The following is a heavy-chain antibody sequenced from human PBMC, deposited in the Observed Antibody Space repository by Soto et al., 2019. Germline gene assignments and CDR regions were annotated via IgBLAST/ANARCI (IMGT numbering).Heavy chain of an antibody. Sequence: KGLEWMGIIYPGDSDTRYSPSFQGQVTISADKSISTAYLQWSSLKASDTAMYYCARTPYGSGSSYYGMDVWGQGTTVTVSS. CDR2: IYPGDSDT. J-gene: IGHJ6*02. D-gene: IGHD3-10*01. CDR3: ARTPYGSGSSYYGMDV. V-gene: IGHV5-51*01.